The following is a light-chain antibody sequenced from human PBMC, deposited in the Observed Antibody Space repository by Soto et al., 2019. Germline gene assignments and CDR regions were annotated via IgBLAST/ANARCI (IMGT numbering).Light chain of an antibody. CDR3: QSNDNGLSGSAV. J-gene: IGLJ1*01. CDR1: SSNIGAGYD. Sequence: QSVLTQPPSVSGAPGQRVTISCTGSSSNIGAGYDVNWYQQLPETAPKLLIFGDNNRPSGVPDRFSGSKSGTSASLVITGLQADDEADYYCQSNDNGLSGSAVFGTGTKVTVL. V-gene: IGLV1-40*01. CDR2: GDN.